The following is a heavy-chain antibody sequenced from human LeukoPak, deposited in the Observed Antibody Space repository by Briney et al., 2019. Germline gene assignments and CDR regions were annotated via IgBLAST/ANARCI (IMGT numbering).Heavy chain of an antibody. Sequence: SETLSLTCTVSGGSISSRSYYWGWIRQPPGKGLEWIGSIYYSGSTNYNPSLKSRVTISVDTSKNQFSLKLSSVTAADTAVYYCARDTLKGSGWYFDYWGQGTLVTVSS. J-gene: IGHJ4*02. CDR1: GGSISSRSYY. V-gene: IGHV4-39*07. D-gene: IGHD6-19*01. CDR3: ARDTLKGSGWYFDY. CDR2: IYYSGST.